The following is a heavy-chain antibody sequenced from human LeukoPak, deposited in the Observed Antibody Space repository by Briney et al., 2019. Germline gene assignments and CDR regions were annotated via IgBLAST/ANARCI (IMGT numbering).Heavy chain of an antibody. D-gene: IGHD2-21*02. CDR1: GYTFTSYA. CDR2: INAGNGNT. V-gene: IGHV1-3*01. CDR3: ARGEDIVVVTAYDY. Sequence: ASVKVSCKASGYTFTSYAMHWVRQAPGQRLEWMGWINAGNGNTKYSQKFQGRVTITRDTSASTAYTELSSLRSEDTAVYYCARGEDIVVVTAYDYWSQGTLVTVSS. J-gene: IGHJ4*02.